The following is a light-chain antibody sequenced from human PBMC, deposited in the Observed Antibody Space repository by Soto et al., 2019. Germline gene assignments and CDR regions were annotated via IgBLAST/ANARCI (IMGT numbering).Light chain of an antibody. CDR1: QSVSSSY. Sequence: EIVLTQSPGTLSLSPGERATLSCRASQSVSSSYLAWYQQNRGQAPRLLIDGASSRAPGIPDRFGGSGSGTDFTLTISRLEPEDFAVYYCQQYGSSRWTFGQGTKVEIK. V-gene: IGKV3-20*01. CDR2: GAS. J-gene: IGKJ1*01. CDR3: QQYGSSRWT.